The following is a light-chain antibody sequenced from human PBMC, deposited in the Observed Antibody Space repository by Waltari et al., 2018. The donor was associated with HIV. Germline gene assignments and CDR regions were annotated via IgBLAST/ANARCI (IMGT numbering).Light chain of an antibody. V-gene: IGKV1-27*01. CDR3: QKYKSDPQGST. J-gene: IGKJ3*01. Sequence: DIQMTQSSSSLSASVGDRVTITCRASQGISNYLAWYQQKPGKVPKLLIYAVSTLQSGVPSRFSGSGSGTDFTLTISSLQPEDVATYFCQKYKSDPQGSTFGPGTKVDI. CDR1: QGISNY. CDR2: AVS.